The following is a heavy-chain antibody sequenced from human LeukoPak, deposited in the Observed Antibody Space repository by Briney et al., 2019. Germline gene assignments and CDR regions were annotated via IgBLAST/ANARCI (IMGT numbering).Heavy chain of an antibody. Sequence: GGSLRLSCEASGFTFKKYGMHWVRQAPGKGLEWVALTWYDGIKNYYADSVKGRFTISRDNSKGTLFLQMNSLRAEDTAVYYCATDTPSGEDYYLSAWGQGTLVTVSS. V-gene: IGHV3-33*01. CDR1: GFTFKKYG. CDR2: TWYDGIKN. J-gene: IGHJ5*02. CDR3: ATDTPSGEDYYLSA. D-gene: IGHD3-10*01.